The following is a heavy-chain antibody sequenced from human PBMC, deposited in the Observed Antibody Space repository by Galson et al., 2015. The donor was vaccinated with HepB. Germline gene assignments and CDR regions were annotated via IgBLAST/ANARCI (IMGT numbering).Heavy chain of an antibody. CDR2: IKQDGSGE. Sequence: SLRLSCAGSGLTFSNYWMSWVRQAPGKGLEWVANIKQDGSGEYYVDSVRGRFTISGDNAKNSLYLQMNSLRAEDTAVYYCARDSGAYCGGDCYSYYYYYYGLDVWGQGTTVTVSS. CDR1: GLTFSNYW. D-gene: IGHD2-21*02. J-gene: IGHJ6*02. V-gene: IGHV3-7*03. CDR3: ARDSGAYCGGDCYSYYYYYYGLDV.